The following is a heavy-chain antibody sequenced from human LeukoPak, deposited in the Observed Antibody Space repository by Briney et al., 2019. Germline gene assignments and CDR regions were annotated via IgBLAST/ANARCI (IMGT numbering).Heavy chain of an antibody. CDR2: IYYSGST. J-gene: IGHJ4*02. CDR3: ARADYDYLWGSYRLDY. D-gene: IGHD3-16*02. Sequence: PSETLSLTCAVYGGSFSSYYCNWIRQPPGKGLEWIGYIYYSGSTHYNPSLKSRVTMSVDTSKNQFSLKLSSVTAADTAVYYCARADYDYLWGSYRLDYWGQGALVTVSS. V-gene: IGHV4-59*01. CDR1: GGSFSSYY.